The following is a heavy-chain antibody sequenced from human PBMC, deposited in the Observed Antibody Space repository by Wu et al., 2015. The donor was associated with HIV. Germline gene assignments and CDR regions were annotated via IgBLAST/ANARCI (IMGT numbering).Heavy chain of an antibody. V-gene: IGHV1-2*02. Sequence: QVQLVQSGAEVKKPGASVKVSCKASGYTFTGYYMHWVRQAPGQGLEWMGWINPNSGGTNYAQKFHGRVTMTRDTSISTAYMELSRLRSDDTAVYYCARADPINMVRESTPVDYWGQGTLVTVSS. CDR1: GYTFTGYY. CDR2: INPNSGGT. J-gene: IGHJ4*02. CDR3: ARADPINMVRESTPVDY. D-gene: IGHD3-10*01.